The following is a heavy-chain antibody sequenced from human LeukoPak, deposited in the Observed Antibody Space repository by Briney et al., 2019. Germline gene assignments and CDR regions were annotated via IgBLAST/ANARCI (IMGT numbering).Heavy chain of an antibody. CDR1: GGSISSGGYS. CDR3: ARGLYSYGFNYFDY. V-gene: IGHV4-30-2*01. J-gene: IGHJ4*02. Sequence: PSETLSLTCAVSGGSISSGGYSWSWIRQPPGKGLEWIGYIYHSGSTYYNPSLKSRVTISVDRSKNQFSLKLSSVTAADTAVCYCARGLYSYGFNYFDYWGQGTLVTISS. D-gene: IGHD5-18*01. CDR2: IYHSGST.